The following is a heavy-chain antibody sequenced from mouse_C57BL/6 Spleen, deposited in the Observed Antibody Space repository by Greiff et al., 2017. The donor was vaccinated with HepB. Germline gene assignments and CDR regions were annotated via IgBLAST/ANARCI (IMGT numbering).Heavy chain of an antibody. V-gene: IGHV1-59*01. CDR2: IDPSDSYT. CDR1: GYTFTSYW. Sequence: QVQLLQPGAELVRPGTSVRLSCKASGYTFTSYWMHWVKQRPGQGLEWIGVIDPSDSYTNYNQKFKGKATLTVDTSSSTAYMQLSSLTSEDSAVYYCARDPFAYWGQGTLVTVSA. CDR3: ARDPFAY. J-gene: IGHJ3*01.